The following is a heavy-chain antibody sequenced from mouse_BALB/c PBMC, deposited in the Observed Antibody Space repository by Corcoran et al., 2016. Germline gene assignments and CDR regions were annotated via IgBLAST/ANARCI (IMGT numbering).Heavy chain of an antibody. Sequence: EVQLQQSGAELVKPGASVKLSCTASGFNIEDTYMHWVKQRPEQVLEWIGRIDPANGNTKYDPKFQGKATITADTSSNTAYLQLSSLTAEDTAVYYCANWDWYFDVWGAGTTVTVSS. J-gene: IGHJ1*01. CDR2: IDPANGNT. D-gene: IGHD4-1*01. CDR3: ANWDWYFDV. CDR1: GFNIEDTY. V-gene: IGHV14-3*02.